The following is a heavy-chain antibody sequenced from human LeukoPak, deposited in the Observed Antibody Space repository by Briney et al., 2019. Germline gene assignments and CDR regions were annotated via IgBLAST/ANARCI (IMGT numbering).Heavy chain of an antibody. J-gene: IGHJ4*02. D-gene: IGHD6-13*01. CDR3: AKDRDSSSWYLDY. CDR2: IPYDGSNK. CDR1: GFTFSSYG. V-gene: IGHV3-30*18. Sequence: GRSLRLSCAASGFTFSSYGMHWVRQAPGKGLEWLAVIPYDGSNKYYADSVKGRFTISRDNSKNTLYLQMNSLRAEDTAVYYCAKDRDSSSWYLDYWGQGTLVTVSS.